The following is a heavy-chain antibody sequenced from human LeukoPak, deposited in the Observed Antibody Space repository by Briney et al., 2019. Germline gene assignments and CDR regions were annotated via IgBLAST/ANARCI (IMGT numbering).Heavy chain of an antibody. V-gene: IGHV4-39*01. D-gene: IGHD3-9*01. J-gene: IGHJ4*02. CDR3: ARQPRDTLTGYRYYFDY. CDR1: GGAISSRSYY. Sequence: SETLSLTCTVSGGAISSRSYYWGWIRQPPGKGLEWIGSIYYSGSTYYNPSLKSRVTISVDTSKNQFSLKLSSVTAADTAVYYCARQPRDTLTGYRYYFDYWGQGTLVTVSS. CDR2: IYYSGST.